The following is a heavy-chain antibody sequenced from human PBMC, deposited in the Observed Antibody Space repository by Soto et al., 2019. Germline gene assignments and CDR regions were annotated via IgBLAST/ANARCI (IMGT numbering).Heavy chain of an antibody. Sequence: EVQLVESGGGLIQPGGSLRLSCAASGFTFSTSEMYWVRQAPGKGLAWVSYIHPSGQPIFYAASVKGRFTISRDNAKNSLYLQMGSLRAEDSAVYYCARRASRWGQGTMVTVSS. CDR3: ARRASR. V-gene: IGHV3-48*03. J-gene: IGHJ3*01. CDR2: IHPSGQPI. D-gene: IGHD1-26*01. CDR1: GFTFSTSE.